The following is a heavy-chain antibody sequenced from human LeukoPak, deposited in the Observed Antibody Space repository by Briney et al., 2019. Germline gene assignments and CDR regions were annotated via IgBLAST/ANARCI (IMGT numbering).Heavy chain of an antibody. CDR1: GFTFSNYA. J-gene: IGHJ4*02. V-gene: IGHV3-33*01. Sequence: GGSLRLSCAAFGFTFSNYAMHWVRQAPGKGLEWVAVIWYDGSNKFYADSAKGRFTVSRDNSKNTLYLQMNSLRAEDTAVFYCARQSPLDLYFDYWGQGTLVTVSS. D-gene: IGHD1-1*01. CDR2: IWYDGSNK. CDR3: ARQSPLDLYFDY.